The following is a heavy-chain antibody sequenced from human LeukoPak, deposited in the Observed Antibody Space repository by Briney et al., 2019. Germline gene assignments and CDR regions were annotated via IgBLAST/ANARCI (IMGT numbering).Heavy chain of an antibody. CDR1: GFTFSSYW. CDR3: ARELRTFDS. V-gene: IGHV3-7*01. D-gene: IGHD3-16*01. J-gene: IGHJ4*02. Sequence: PGGSLRLSCAASGFTFSSYWMTWVRQAPGKGLEWVANIKHNGDELNYVDSVEDRFTISRDNAKNSLYLHMTDLRAEDTAVHYCARELRTFDSWGQGTLVTVSS. CDR2: IKHNGDEL.